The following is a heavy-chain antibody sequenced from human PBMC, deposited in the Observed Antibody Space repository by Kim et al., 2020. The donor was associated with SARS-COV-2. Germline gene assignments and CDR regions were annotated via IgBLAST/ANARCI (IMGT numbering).Heavy chain of an antibody. CDR2: IRRKADSYAT. CDR3: TRVPGTTLACCDAFD. V-gene: IGHV3-73*01. Sequence: GGSLRLSCASSGFTFSGSAMHWVRQAPGKGLELVCRIRRKADSYATAYAALVKGRFTIFRAESKTTAYLQMNSLKTEDTAVYYFTRVPGTTLACCDAFD. D-gene: IGHD1-1*01. CDR1: GFTFSGSA. J-gene: IGHJ3*01.